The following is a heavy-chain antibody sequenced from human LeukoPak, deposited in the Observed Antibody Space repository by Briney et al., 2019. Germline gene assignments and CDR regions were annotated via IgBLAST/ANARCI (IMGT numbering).Heavy chain of an antibody. Sequence: GGSLRLSCAASGFTFSSYGMHWVRQAPGKGLEWVAVISYDGSNKYYADSVKGRFTISRDNSKNTLYLQMNSLRAEDTAVYYCAKDEEWLPDWGQGTLVTVSS. V-gene: IGHV3-30*18. CDR1: GFTFSSYG. CDR3: AKDEEWLPD. J-gene: IGHJ4*02. CDR2: ISYDGSNK. D-gene: IGHD5-12*01.